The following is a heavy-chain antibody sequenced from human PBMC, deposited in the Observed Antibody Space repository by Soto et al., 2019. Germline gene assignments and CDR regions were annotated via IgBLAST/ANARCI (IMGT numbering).Heavy chain of an antibody. J-gene: IGHJ5*02. CDR3: ARVGPWVPHYYDSSPYTFENWFDP. D-gene: IGHD3-22*01. Sequence: PSETLSLTCRVSGASIRSYYWHWLRQPPGKGLEWIGYVYPIDYTRYSSSLKSRVTISVDTSKSQFYLRLNSVTAADTAVYYCARVGPWVPHYYDSSPYTFENWFDPWGQGTLVTVSS. V-gene: IGHV4-59*01. CDR2: VYPIDYT. CDR1: GASIRSYY.